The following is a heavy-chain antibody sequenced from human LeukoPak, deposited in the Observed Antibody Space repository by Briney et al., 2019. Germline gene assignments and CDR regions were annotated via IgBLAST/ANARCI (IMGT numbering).Heavy chain of an antibody. V-gene: IGHV1-18*01. J-gene: IGHJ4*02. D-gene: IGHD2-15*01. CDR2: ISAYNGNT. CDR1: GYTFTSYG. CDR3: ARGYCSGGSCYFDY. Sequence: ASVKVSCKASGYTFTSYGISWVRQGPGQGLEWVGWISAYNGNTNYAQKLQGRVTMTTDTSTSTAYMELRSLRSDDTAVYYCARGYCSGGSCYFDYWGQGTLVTVSS.